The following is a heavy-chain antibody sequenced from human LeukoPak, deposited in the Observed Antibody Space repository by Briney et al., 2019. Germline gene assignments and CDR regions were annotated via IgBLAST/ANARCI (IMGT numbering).Heavy chain of an antibody. J-gene: IGHJ6*02. Sequence: SVKVSCKASGGTFSSYAISWVRQAPGQGLEWMGRIIPILGIANYAQKFQGRVTTTADKSTSTAYMELSSLRSEDTAVYYCARGGSGSPSRSYYGMDVWGQGTTVTVSS. CDR1: GGTFSSYA. D-gene: IGHD3-10*01. CDR2: IIPILGIA. V-gene: IGHV1-69*04. CDR3: ARGGSGSPSRSYYGMDV.